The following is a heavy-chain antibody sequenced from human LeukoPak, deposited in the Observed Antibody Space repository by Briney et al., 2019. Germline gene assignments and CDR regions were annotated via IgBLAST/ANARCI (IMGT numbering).Heavy chain of an antibody. V-gene: IGHV4-59*01. CDR1: GGSISSYS. D-gene: IGHD6-19*01. CDR3: ARVGSGWSFDY. J-gene: IGHJ4*02. Sequence: SETLSLTCTVSGGSISSYSWSWIRQPPGKGLEWIGYIYYGGSTNYSPSLKSRVTISVDTSKNQLSLKLSSVTAADTAVYFCARVGSGWSFDYWGQGTLVTVSS. CDR2: IYYGGST.